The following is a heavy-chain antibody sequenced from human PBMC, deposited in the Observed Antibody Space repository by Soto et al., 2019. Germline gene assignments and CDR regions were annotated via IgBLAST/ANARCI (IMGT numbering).Heavy chain of an antibody. CDR2: ISWNSGSI. CDR3: AKSDVGEYSNYMVGVYYYYMDV. V-gene: IGHV3-9*01. CDR1: GFTFDDYA. J-gene: IGHJ6*03. Sequence: GGSLRLSCAASGFTFDDYAMHWVRQAPGKGLEWVSGISWNSGSIGYADSVKGRFTISRDNAKNSLYLQMNSLRAEDTALYYCAKSDVGEYSNYMVGVYYYYMDVWGKGTTVTVSS. D-gene: IGHD4-4*01.